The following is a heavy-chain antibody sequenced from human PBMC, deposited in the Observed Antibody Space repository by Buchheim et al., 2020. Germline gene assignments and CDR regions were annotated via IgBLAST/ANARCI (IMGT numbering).Heavy chain of an antibody. V-gene: IGHV7-4-1*02. CDR2: IITNNGNP. CDR3: AREWELLRFGWFGP. CDR1: GYTFTNYP. D-gene: IGHD2-15*01. Sequence: QVQLVQSGSELKKPGASVKISCKASGYTFTNYPMNWVRQAPGQGLEWMGWIITNNGNPMYAQGFTGRFVFSLDTSVSTAYLEISSLKAEDTAVYYCAREWELLRFGWFGPWGQGTL. J-gene: IGHJ5*02.